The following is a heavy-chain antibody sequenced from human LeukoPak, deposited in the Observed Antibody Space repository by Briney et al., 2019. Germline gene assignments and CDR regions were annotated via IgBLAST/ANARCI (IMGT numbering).Heavy chain of an antibody. CDR1: GDSVSSSPYY. D-gene: IGHD5-24*01. J-gene: IGHJ5*02. CDR3: ARYKFHNYFDP. Sequence: SETLSLTCSVSGDSVSSSPYYWGWIRQPPGKGLEWIGNTFSTSTLYNASLRSRVTILVDTSKNQFSLKLTSATAADTAIYYCARYKFHNYFDPWGQGTLVVVSS. CDR2: TFSTST. V-gene: IGHV4-61*01.